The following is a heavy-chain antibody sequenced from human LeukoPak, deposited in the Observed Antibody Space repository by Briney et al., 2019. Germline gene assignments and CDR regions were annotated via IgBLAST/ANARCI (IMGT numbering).Heavy chain of an antibody. CDR1: GYTFTSYY. CDR3: ARADGYCSGGSCVYYYYGMDV. V-gene: IGHV1-46*01. J-gene: IGHJ6*02. Sequence: ASVKVSCKASGYTFTSYYMHWVRQAPGQGLEWMGIINPSGGSTSYAQKFQGRVTMTRDTSTSTVYMELSSLRSEDTAVYYCARADGYCSGGSCVYYYYGMDVWGQGTTVIVSS. CDR2: INPSGGST. D-gene: IGHD2-15*01.